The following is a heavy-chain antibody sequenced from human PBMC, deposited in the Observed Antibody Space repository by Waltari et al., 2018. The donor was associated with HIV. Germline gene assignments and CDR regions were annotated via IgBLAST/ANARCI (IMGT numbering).Heavy chain of an antibody. D-gene: IGHD3-3*01. J-gene: IGHJ6*02. CDR1: GFIFGDYA. CDR3: ARTIFGVMITSDFFYGMDV. V-gene: IGHV3-30-3*01. CDR2: ISFAENNA. Sequence: QEQLVESGGGVAQPGRSLRLSCSASGFIFGDYAMHWVRQAPGKGLGWVGVISFAENNAYYADSVKGRFTISRDNSKNTMSLQMNSLRSDDTALYYCARTIFGVMITSDFFYGMDVWGQGTTVTVS.